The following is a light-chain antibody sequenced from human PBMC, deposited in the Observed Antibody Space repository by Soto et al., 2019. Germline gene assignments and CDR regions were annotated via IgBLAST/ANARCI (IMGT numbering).Light chain of an antibody. CDR3: QQYENSPLT. CDR2: RTS. CDR1: QSVGSSF. J-gene: IGKJ4*01. V-gene: IGKV3-20*01. Sequence: ENVLTQSPDTLSLSPGERATLSCRASQSVGSSFLAWYQQKPGQAPRLLIYRTSTRATGIPDRFTGSGSGTDFTLTISRLEPEDFAVYYCQQYENSPLTFGGGTKVEIK.